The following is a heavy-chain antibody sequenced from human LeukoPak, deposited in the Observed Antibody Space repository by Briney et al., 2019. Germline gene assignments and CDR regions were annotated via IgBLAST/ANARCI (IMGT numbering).Heavy chain of an antibody. Sequence: PSETLSLTCTVSGGSISSYYWSWIRQPPGKGLEWIGYIYTSGSTNYNPSLKSRVTISVDTSKNQFSLNLSSVTAADTAVYYCAREVRPGYCSSTSCYWGGFDPWGQGTLVTVSS. CDR1: GGSISSYY. CDR3: AREVRPGYCSSTSCYWGGFDP. CDR2: IYTSGST. J-gene: IGHJ5*02. D-gene: IGHD2-2*01. V-gene: IGHV4-4*09.